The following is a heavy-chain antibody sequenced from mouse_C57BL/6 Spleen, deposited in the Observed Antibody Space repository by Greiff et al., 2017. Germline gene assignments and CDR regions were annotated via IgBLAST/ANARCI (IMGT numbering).Heavy chain of an antibody. CDR1: GYTFTDYN. CDR2: INPNNGGT. Sequence: VQLQQSGPELVKPGASVKIPCKASGYTFTDYNMDWVKQSHGKSLEWIGDINPNNGGTIYNQKFKGKATLTVDKSSSTAYMELRSLTSEDTAVYYCARRVYYYGSSYPFAYWGQGTLVTVSA. J-gene: IGHJ3*01. D-gene: IGHD1-1*01. CDR3: ARRVYYYGSSYPFAY. V-gene: IGHV1-18*01.